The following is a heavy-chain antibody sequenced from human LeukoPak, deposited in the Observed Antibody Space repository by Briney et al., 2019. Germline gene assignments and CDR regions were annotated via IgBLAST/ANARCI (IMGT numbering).Heavy chain of an antibody. V-gene: IGHV4-31*03. CDR2: IYYSGST. D-gene: IGHD3-10*01. J-gene: IGHJ5*02. CDR1: GGSISSGGYY. Sequence: SETLSLTCTVSGGSISSGGYYWSCIRQHPGKGLEWIGYIYYSGSTYYNPSLKSRVTISVDTSKNQFSLKLSSVTAADTAVYYCARGAAMVRGVISDWFDPWGQGTLVTVSS. CDR3: ARGAAMVRGVISDWFDP.